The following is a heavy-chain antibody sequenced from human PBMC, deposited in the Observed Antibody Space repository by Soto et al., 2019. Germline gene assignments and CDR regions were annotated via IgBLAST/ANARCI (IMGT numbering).Heavy chain of an antibody. J-gene: IGHJ4*02. Sequence: SQTLSLTCAISGDSVSSNSAAWNWIRQSPSRGLEWLGRTFYRSKWYNDYAESVKSRITINPDTSKNQFSLQLNSVTPEDTAVYYCARESTMVRGVINPLDYWGQGTLVTVPS. V-gene: IGHV6-1*01. CDR2: TFYRSKWYN. CDR3: ARESTMVRGVINPLDY. D-gene: IGHD3-10*01. CDR1: GDSVSSNSAA.